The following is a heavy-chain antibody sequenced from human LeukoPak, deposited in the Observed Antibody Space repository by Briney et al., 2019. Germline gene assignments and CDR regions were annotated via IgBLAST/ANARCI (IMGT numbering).Heavy chain of an antibody. CDR3: AKDRGDCSSTSCYLSD. CDR1: GFTFSGYA. Sequence: GGSLRLSCAASGFTFSGYAMTWVRQAPGKGLEWVSAISTTGGGTYYADSVKGRFTISRDNSKNTLYLQMNSLRAEDTAVYSCAKDRGDCSSTSCYLSDWGQGTLVTVSS. CDR2: ISTTGGGT. J-gene: IGHJ4*02. D-gene: IGHD2-2*01. V-gene: IGHV3-23*01.